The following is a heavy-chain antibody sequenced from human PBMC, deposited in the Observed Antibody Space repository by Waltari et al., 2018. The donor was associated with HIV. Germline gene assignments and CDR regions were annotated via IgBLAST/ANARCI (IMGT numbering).Heavy chain of an antibody. CDR1: GFTFYNYA. J-gene: IGHJ5*02. V-gene: IGHV3-23*01. CDR2: ISGSGGST. Sequence: CAASGFTFYNYAMSWVRQAPGKGLEWVSAISGSGGSTYYADSVKGRFTISRDNSKNTLYLQMNSLRAEDTAVYYCAKRQQLVRTGWFDPWGQGTLVTVSS. CDR3: AKRQQLVRTGWFDP. D-gene: IGHD6-6*01.